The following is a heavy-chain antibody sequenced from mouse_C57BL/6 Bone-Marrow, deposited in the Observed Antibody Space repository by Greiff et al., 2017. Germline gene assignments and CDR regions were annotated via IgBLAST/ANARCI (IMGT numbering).Heavy chain of an antibody. CDR2: IYPGDGDT. CDR3: ASSLITTVVARDY. V-gene: IGHV1-82*01. J-gene: IGHJ2*01. Sequence: VQLQQSGPELVKPGASVQISCKASGYAFSSSWMNWVKQRPGKGLAWIGRIYPGDGDTNYNGKFKGKATLTADNSSSTAYMQLSSLTSDDSAGDFCASSLITTVVARDYWGQGTTLTVSS. CDR1: GYAFSSSW. D-gene: IGHD1-1*01.